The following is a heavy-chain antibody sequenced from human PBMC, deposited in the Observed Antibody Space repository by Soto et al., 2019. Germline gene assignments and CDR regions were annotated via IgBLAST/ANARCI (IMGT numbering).Heavy chain of an antibody. CDR1: GGSVSSYY. Sequence: ETLSLTCTVSGGSVSSYYWSWIRQPPGKGLEWIGYIYYSGSTNYNPSLKSRVAISVDTSKNQFSLKLSSVTAADTAVYYCARWIDYYDSSGYPSFDSWGQETLVTVS. CDR2: IYYSGST. J-gene: IGHJ4*02. CDR3: ARWIDYYDSSGYPSFDS. D-gene: IGHD3-22*01. V-gene: IGHV4-59*02.